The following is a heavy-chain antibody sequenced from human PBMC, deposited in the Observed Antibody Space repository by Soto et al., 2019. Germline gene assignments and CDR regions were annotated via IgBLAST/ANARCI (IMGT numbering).Heavy chain of an antibody. CDR3: ARVVYWFDP. J-gene: IGHJ5*02. CDR2: IKQDGSEK. V-gene: IGHV3-7*01. CDR1: GFTFSSYW. D-gene: IGHD3-10*01. Sequence: EVQLVESGGGLVQPGGSLRLSCAASGFTFSSYWISWVRQAPGKGLEWVANIKQDGSEKYYVDSVKGRFTISRDNAKNALYLQMNSLRAEDTAVYYCARVVYWFDPWGQGTLVTVTS.